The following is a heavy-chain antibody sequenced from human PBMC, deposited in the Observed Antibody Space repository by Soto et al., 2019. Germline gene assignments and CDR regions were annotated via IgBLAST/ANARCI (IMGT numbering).Heavy chain of an antibody. CDR2: IYYSGST. D-gene: IGHD1-26*01. Sequence: SEILSLTCTSSGGSLSKGDYYWSWIRPPPGKGLEWIGYIYYSGSTYYNPSLKSRVTISVDTSKNQFSLKLSSVTAADTTVYYCARDLEDGYSGSYYGMDVWGQGTTVTVSS. CDR3: ARDLEDGYSGSYYGMDV. J-gene: IGHJ6*02. V-gene: IGHV4-30-4*01. CDR1: GGSLSKGDYY.